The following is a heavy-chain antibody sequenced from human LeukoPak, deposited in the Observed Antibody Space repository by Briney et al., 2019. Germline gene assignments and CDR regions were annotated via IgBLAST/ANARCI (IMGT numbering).Heavy chain of an antibody. J-gene: IGHJ6*03. V-gene: IGHV4-4*07. CDR2: IYTSGST. Sequence: SETLSLTCTVSGDSISNYYWSWIRQPAGKGLEWIGRIYTSGSTNYNPSLKSRITMSVDTSKNQVSLKLSSVTAADTAVYYCARDSSGWYHHHYYYYYYMDVWGKGTTVTISS. CDR1: GDSISNYY. D-gene: IGHD6-19*01. CDR3: ARDSSGWYHHHYYYYYYMDV.